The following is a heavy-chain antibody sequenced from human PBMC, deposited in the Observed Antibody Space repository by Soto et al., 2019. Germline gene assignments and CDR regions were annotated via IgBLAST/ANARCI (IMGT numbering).Heavy chain of an antibody. J-gene: IGHJ6*02. CDR2: IIPIFDTT. D-gene: IGHD5-18*01. CDR1: GDTSSSYA. Sequence: QVQLVQSGAEVKKPGSSVKVSCKTSGDTSSSYAISWVRQAPGQGLEWMGGIIPIFDTTNYAQKFQGRVTVIADEPTSTDYMELSSLTSEDTAVYYFARGGVVNTSMAYFYYYGLDVWGQGTTVTVAS. V-gene: IGHV1-69*01. CDR3: ARGGVVNTSMAYFYYYGLDV.